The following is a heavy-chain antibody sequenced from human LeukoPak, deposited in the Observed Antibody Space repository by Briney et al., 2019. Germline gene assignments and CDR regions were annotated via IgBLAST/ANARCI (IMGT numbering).Heavy chain of an antibody. D-gene: IGHD4-17*01. J-gene: IGHJ4*02. V-gene: IGHV4-34*01. CDR1: GGSISSYY. CDR2: INHSGST. CDR3: ARVLRRGAWN. Sequence: PSETLSLTCTVSGGSISSYYWSWIRQPPGKGLEWIGEINHSGSTNYNPSLKSRVTISVDTSKNQFSLKLSSVTAADTAVYYCARVLRRGAWNWGQGTLVTVSS.